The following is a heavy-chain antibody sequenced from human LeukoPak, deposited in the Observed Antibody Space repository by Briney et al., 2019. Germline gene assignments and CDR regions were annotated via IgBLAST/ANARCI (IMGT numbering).Heavy chain of an antibody. V-gene: IGHV3-23*01. D-gene: IGHD3-22*01. CDR2: ISGSGGST. J-gene: IGHJ4*02. CDR3: AKLRRTMIVVVITGDFDY. Sequence: GSLRLSCAASGFDFRRSWMSWVRQAPGKGLEWVSGISGSGGSTYHADSVKGRFTISRDNSKNTLYLQMNSLRAEDTAVYYYAKLRRTMIVVVITGDFDYWGQGTLVTVSS. CDR1: GFDFRRSW.